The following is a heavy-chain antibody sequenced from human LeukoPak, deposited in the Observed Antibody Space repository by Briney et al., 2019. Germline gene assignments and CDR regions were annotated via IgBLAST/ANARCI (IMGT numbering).Heavy chain of an antibody. CDR2: ISTSSSTI. CDR1: GFTFSSYS. CDR3: AKVRTMIAVAFDI. Sequence: GGSLRLSCAASGFTFSSYSMNWVRQAPGKGLEWVSYISTSSSTIYYADSVKGRFTISRDNAKNSLYPQMNSLRAEDTAVYYCAKVRTMIAVAFDIWGQGTMVTVSS. J-gene: IGHJ3*02. D-gene: IGHD3-22*01. V-gene: IGHV3-48*01.